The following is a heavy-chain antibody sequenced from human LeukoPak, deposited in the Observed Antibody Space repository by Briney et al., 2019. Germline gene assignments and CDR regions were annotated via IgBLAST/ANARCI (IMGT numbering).Heavy chain of an antibody. D-gene: IGHD3-22*01. CDR3: ARVFPPSCPFVCPYDSSGILDY. V-gene: IGHV3-23*01. J-gene: IGHJ4*02. CDR2: ISSSGGST. CDR1: GFTYSTYG. Sequence: GGSLRLSCAASGFTYSTYGMSWVRQAPGKGLEWVSGISSSGGSTYYADSMKGRFTISRDNSKNTLYLQMNSLRAEDTAVYYCARVFPPSCPFVCPYDSSGILDYWGQGTLVTVSS.